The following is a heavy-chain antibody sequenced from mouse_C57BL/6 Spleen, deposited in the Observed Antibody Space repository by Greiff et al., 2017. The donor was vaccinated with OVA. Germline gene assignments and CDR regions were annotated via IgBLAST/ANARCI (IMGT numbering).Heavy chain of an antibody. J-gene: IGHJ4*01. CDR1: GYTFTSSW. CDR2: LDPFDSYT. V-gene: IGHV1-69*01. D-gene: IGHD3-2*02. CDR3: ARGDSSGYGGYYAMDD. Sequence: VQLQQPGAELVMPGASVKLSCKASGYTFTSSWMHWVKQRPGQGLGGMGELDPFDSYTNSTKKFKGKYTLTVDKSSSTAYMQLSSLTSEDSAVYYCARGDSSGYGGYYAMDDWGQGTSVTVSS.